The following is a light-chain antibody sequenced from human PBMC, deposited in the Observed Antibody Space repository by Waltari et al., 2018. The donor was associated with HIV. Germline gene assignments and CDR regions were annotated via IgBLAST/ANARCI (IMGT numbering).Light chain of an antibody. Sequence: QSVLTQPPSASRPPGQRVLMSCSGSNSNIGNHFVSWFQQVPGRAPKLVIYRSDQRPSGVPDRFSAAKSGSSASLAITGLQSDDEAVYYCGSWDDTLSHWVFGGGTRLTV. J-gene: IGLJ3*02. CDR2: RSD. CDR3: GSWDDTLSHWV. V-gene: IGLV1-47*01. CDR1: NSNIGNHF.